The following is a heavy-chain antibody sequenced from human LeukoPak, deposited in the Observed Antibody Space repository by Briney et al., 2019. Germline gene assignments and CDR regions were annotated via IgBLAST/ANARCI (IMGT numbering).Heavy chain of an antibody. CDR3: ARGVTMIVVVIHDWYFDL. D-gene: IGHD3-22*01. Sequence: SETLSLTCAVYGGSFSGYYWSWIRQPPGKGLGWIGEINRSGSTNYNPSLKSRVTISVDTSKNQFSLKLSSVTAADTAVYYCARGVTMIVVVIHDWYFDLWGRGTLVTVSS. J-gene: IGHJ2*01. CDR1: GGSFSGYY. CDR2: INRSGST. V-gene: IGHV4-34*01.